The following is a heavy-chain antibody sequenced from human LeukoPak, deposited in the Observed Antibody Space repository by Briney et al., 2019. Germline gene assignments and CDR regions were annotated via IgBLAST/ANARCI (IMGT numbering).Heavy chain of an antibody. CDR3: ARGYDFWSGSYMDV. CDR1: GGSFSGYY. D-gene: IGHD3-3*01. J-gene: IGHJ6*03. CDR2: INHSGST. Sequence: SETLSLTYAVYGGSFSGYYWSWIRQPPGKGREWIGEINHSGSTTYNPSLKSRVTISVDTSTNQFSLKLSSVTAADTAVYYCARGYDFWSGSYMDVWGKGTTVTVSS. V-gene: IGHV4-34*01.